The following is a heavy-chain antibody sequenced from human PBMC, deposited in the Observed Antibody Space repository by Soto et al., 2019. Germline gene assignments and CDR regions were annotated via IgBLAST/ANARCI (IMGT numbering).Heavy chain of an antibody. J-gene: IGHJ1*01. CDR1: GFSFSSYS. Sequence: PXVCLRLSCAASGFSFSSYSMNWVRQAPGKGLEWVSSISSSSSYIYYADSVKGRFTISRDNAKNSLYLQMNSLRAEDTAVYYCARDRYYYDSSGYSYDAPKYFQQWGQGTLVTVSS. D-gene: IGHD3-22*01. V-gene: IGHV3-21*01. CDR2: ISSSSSYI. CDR3: ARDRYYYDSSGYSYDAPKYFQQ.